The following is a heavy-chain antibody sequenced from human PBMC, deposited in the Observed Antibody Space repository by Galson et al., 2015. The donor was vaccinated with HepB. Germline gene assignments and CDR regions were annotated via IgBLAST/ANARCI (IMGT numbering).Heavy chain of an antibody. CDR1: GYTFISYG. D-gene: IGHD4-17*01. CDR2: ISAYNGNT. J-gene: IGHJ4*02. V-gene: IGHV1-18*01. Sequence: SVKVSCKASGYTFISYGISWVRQAPGQGLEWMGWISAYNGNTNYAQKLQGRVTMTTDTSTSTAYMELRSLRSDDTAVYYCARQDYGDLSFDYWGQGTLVTVSS. CDR3: ARQDYGDLSFDY.